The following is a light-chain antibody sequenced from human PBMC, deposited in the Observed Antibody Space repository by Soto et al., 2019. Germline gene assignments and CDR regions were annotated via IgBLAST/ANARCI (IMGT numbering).Light chain of an antibody. Sequence: QSALTQPASVSGSPGQSITISCTGTSSDVGGYNFVSWYQQHPGKAPRLMILDVNNRPSGVSTRFSGSKSGNTASLIISGLQAEDEADYYCCSYSGSSTIVVFGGGTKLTVL. J-gene: IGLJ2*01. V-gene: IGLV2-14*03. CDR3: CSYSGSSTIVV. CDR2: DVN. CDR1: SSDVGGYNF.